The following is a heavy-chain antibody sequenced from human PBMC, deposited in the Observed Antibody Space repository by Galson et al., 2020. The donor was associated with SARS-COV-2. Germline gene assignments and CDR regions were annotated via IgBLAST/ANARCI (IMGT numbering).Heavy chain of an antibody. CDR1: GGSISSYY. D-gene: IGHD3-3*01. CDR3: AGSQGPLDLDGMDV. CDR2: IYHSGST. V-gene: IGHV4-59*01. J-gene: IGHJ6*02. Sequence: SETLSLTCTVSGGSISSYYWSWIRQPPGKGLEWIGYIYHSGSTNYNPSLKRRVTISVDTSKNQFSLKLSSVTAADTAVYYCAGSQGPLDLDGMDVWGQGTTVTVFS.